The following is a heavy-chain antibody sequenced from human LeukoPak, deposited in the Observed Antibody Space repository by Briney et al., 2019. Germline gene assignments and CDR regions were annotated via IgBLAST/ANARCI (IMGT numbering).Heavy chain of an antibody. CDR2: FDPEDGET. D-gene: IGHD4-17*01. CDR1: GYTLTELS. CDR3: ATDYSMTTVTTGPYYYYGMDV. Sequence: GASVKVSCKVSGYTLTELSMHWVRQAPGKGLEWMGGFDPEDGETIYAQKFQGRVTMTEDTSTDTAYMELSSLRSEDTAVYYCATDYSMTTVTTGPYYYYGMDVWGQGTTVTVSS. V-gene: IGHV1-24*01. J-gene: IGHJ6*02.